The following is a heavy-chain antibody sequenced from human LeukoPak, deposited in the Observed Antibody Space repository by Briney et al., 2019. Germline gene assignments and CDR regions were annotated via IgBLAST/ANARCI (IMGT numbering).Heavy chain of an antibody. Sequence: GGSLRLSCAASGFTFNSFAMTWVRQAPGKGLEWVSVINTGGGTTDYADSVKGRFTISRDNSKNTLYLQMNSLRAEDTAVYYCAKQDYWDYWGQGTLVTVSS. CDR1: GFTFNSFA. J-gene: IGHJ4*02. V-gene: IGHV3-23*01. CDR3: AKQDYWDY. CDR2: INTGGGTT.